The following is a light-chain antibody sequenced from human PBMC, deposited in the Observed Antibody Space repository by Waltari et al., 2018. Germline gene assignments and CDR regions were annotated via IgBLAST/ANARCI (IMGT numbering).Light chain of an antibody. CDR2: EVI. Sequence: QSALTQPASVSGSPGQSITISCTGSPSDIGTYEFVSWYQHHPGKAPNLTVYEVIFRPPGVLNGYSGSKSGNTASLTVSGLQAEYEAVYYCSSYTLKNTVIFGGGTKLTVL. V-gene: IGLV2-14*01. CDR1: PSDIGTYEF. CDR3: SSYTLKNTVI. J-gene: IGLJ2*01.